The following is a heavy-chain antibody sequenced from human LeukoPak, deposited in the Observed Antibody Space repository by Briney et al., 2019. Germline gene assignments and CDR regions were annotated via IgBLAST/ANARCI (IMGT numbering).Heavy chain of an antibody. D-gene: IGHD1-26*01. V-gene: IGHV5-51*01. Sequence: GESLKISCKGSGYSFTSYWIGWVRPMPGKGLEWMGSIYPGDSDTRYSPSFQGQVTISVDKSISTAYLQWSILKASDTALYYCARSHSGSYYGHGDYWGQGTLVTVSS. J-gene: IGHJ4*02. CDR1: GYSFTSYW. CDR3: ARSHSGSYYGHGDY. CDR2: IYPGDSDT.